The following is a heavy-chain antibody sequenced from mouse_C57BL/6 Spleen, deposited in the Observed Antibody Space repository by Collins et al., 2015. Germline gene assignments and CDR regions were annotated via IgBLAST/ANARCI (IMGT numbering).Heavy chain of an antibody. CDR3: ARDRSGD. CDR2: IDPSDSYT. CDR1: GYTFTSYW. V-gene: IGHV1-59*01. J-gene: IGHJ3*01. Sequence: QVQLQQPGAELVRPGTSVKLSCKASGYTFTSYWMHWVKQRPGQGLEWIGAIDPSDSYTNYNQKFKGKATLTVDTSSSTAYMQLSSLTSEDSAVYYCARDRSGDWGQGTLVTVSA. D-gene: IGHD3-2*02.